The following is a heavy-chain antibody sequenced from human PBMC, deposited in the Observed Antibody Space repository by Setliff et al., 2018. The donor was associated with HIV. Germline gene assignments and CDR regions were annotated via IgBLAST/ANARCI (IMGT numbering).Heavy chain of an antibody. CDR2: IYYSGST. V-gene: IGHV4-59*01. D-gene: IGHD6-13*01. CDR1: GGSISSYY. J-gene: IGHJ6*03. CDR3: ARIWQQRSYYFYMDV. Sequence: PSETLSLTCTVSGGSISSYYWSWIRQPAGKGLEWIGYIYYSGSTNYNPSLKSRVTISVDTSKNQLSLKLTSVTAADTAVYYCARIWQQRSYYFYMDVWGKGTTVTVSS.